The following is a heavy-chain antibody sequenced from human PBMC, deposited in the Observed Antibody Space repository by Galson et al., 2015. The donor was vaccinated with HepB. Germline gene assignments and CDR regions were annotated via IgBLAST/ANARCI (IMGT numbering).Heavy chain of an antibody. J-gene: IGHJ4*02. CDR1: GFTFSGYA. Sequence: SLRLSCAASGFTFSGYAMTWVRQAPGKGLEWVSDISGSGGSTYYADSVKGRFTISRDNSKNTLFLQMNSLRAEDTAVYYCAQDSLTVPGTCDYWGQGTLVTVSS. D-gene: IGHD6-19*01. V-gene: IGHV3-23*01. CDR3: AQDSLTVPGTCDY. CDR2: ISGSGGST.